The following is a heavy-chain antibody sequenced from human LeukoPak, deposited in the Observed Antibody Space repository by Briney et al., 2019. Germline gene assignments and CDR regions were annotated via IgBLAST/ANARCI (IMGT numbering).Heavy chain of an antibody. J-gene: IGHJ4*02. CDR1: GFTFSSYG. Sequence: GGSLRLSCAASGFTFSSYGMHWVRQAPGKGLEWVAVIWYDGSNKYYADSVKGRFTISRDNSKNTLYLQMNSLRAEDTAVYHCATPVVPAATGYIDYWGQGTLVTVSS. V-gene: IGHV3-33*01. CDR3: ATPVVPAATGYIDY. D-gene: IGHD2-2*01. CDR2: IWYDGSNK.